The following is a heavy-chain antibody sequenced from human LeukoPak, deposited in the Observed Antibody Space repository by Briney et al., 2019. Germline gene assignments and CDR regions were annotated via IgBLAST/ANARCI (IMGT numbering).Heavy chain of an antibody. D-gene: IGHD3-10*01. V-gene: IGHV4-34*01. Sequence: SETLSLTCAVCGGSFSGYYWSRIRQPPGKGLEWIGEINHSGSTNYNPSLKSRVTISVDTSKNQFSLKLSSVTAADTAVYYCARGFVTMVRGVILDYWGQGTLVTVSS. CDR3: ARGFVTMVRGVILDY. CDR2: INHSGST. J-gene: IGHJ4*02. CDR1: GGSFSGYY.